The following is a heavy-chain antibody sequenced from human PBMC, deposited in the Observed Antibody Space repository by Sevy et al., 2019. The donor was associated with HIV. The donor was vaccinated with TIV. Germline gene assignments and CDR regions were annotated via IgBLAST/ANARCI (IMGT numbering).Heavy chain of an antibody. CDR3: ARGGIMITFGGVIADDAFDI. J-gene: IGHJ3*02. D-gene: IGHD3-16*02. Sequence: GGSLRLSCAASGFTFSDYYMSWIRQAPGKGLEWVSYISSSGSTIYYADSVKGRFTISRDNAKNSLYLQMNSLRAEVTAVYYCARGGIMITFGGVIADDAFDIWGQGTMVTVSS. CDR1: GFTFSDYY. V-gene: IGHV3-11*01. CDR2: ISSSGSTI.